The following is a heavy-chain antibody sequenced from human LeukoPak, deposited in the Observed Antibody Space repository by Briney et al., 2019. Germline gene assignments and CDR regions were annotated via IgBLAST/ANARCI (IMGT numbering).Heavy chain of an antibody. Sequence: QTGGSLRLSCAASGFTFSSYGMHWVRQAPGKGLEWVAFIRYDGSNKYYADSVKGRFTISRDNSKNTLYLQMNSLRAEDTAVYYCAKDEYSQLVPGYYYYYMDVWGKGTTVTISS. CDR1: GFTFSSYG. D-gene: IGHD6-13*01. CDR3: AKDEYSQLVPGYYYYYMDV. V-gene: IGHV3-30*02. J-gene: IGHJ6*03. CDR2: IRYDGSNK.